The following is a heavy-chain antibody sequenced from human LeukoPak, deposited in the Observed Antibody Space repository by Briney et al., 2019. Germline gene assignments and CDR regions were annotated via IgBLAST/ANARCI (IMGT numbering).Heavy chain of an antibody. CDR1: GFTFSSYA. V-gene: IGHV3-23*01. D-gene: IGHD2-2*01. J-gene: IGHJ4*02. CDR3: AKTLEYQLLWALEY. CDR2: ISGSGGST. Sequence: PGGSLRLSCAASGFTFSSYAMSWVRQAPGKGLEWVSAISGSGGSTYYADSVKGRFTISRDNSKNTLYLQMNSLRAEDTAVYYCAKTLEYQLLWALEYWGQGTLVTVFS.